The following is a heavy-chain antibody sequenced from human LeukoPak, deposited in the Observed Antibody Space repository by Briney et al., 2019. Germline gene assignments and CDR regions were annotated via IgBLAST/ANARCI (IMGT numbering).Heavy chain of an antibody. CDR1: GYTFTSYA. J-gene: IGHJ3*02. CDR3: ARAPSKDIVVVVAGNAFDI. Sequence: ASVKVSCKASGYTFTSYAMHWVRQAPGQSLEWMGWINAGNGNTKYSQKFQGRVTITRDTSASTAYMELSSLRSEDTAVYYCARAPSKDIVVVVAGNAFDIWGQGTMVTVSS. D-gene: IGHD2-15*01. CDR2: INAGNGNT. V-gene: IGHV1-3*01.